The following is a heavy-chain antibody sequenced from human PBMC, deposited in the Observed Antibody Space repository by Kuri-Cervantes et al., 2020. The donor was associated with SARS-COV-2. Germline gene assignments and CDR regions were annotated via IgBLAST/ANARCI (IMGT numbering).Heavy chain of an antibody. Sequence: ESLKISCAVYGGSFSAYYWSWIRQPPGKGLEWIGEINHSGSTNYNPSLKSRVTISVDTSKHQLSLKLSSVTAADTAVYYCAGSPGGAFDCWGQGTLVTVSS. CDR1: GGSFSAYY. CDR2: INHSGST. V-gene: IGHV4-34*01. CDR3: AGSPGGAFDC. J-gene: IGHJ4*02. D-gene: IGHD3-10*01.